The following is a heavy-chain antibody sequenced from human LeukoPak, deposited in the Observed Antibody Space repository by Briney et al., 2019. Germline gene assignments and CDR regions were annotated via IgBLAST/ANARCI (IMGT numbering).Heavy chain of an antibody. CDR3: GKASSGYYSAILH. D-gene: IGHD3-22*01. CDR2: ISWNSGNI. J-gene: IGHJ4*02. V-gene: IGHV3-9*01. CDR1: GFTFEDYS. Sequence: PGGSLRLSCAASGFTFEDYSMHWVRQAPGKGLEWVSGISWNSGNIGYADSVKGRFTISRDNAKNSLYLQMDSLRAEDTAFYYCGKASSGYYSAILHWGQGTLVTVPS.